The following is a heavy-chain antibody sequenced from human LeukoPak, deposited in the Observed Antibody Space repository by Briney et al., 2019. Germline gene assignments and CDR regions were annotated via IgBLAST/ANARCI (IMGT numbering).Heavy chain of an antibody. Sequence: SETLSLTCTVSGGSISSSSYYWGWIRQPPGKGLEWIGSIYYSGSTYYNPSLKSRVTISVDTSKNQFSLKLSSVTAADTAVYYCARVYSSGWYNWFDPWGQGTLVTVSS. CDR3: ARVYSSGWYNWFDP. V-gene: IGHV4-39*07. CDR1: GGSISSSSYY. D-gene: IGHD6-19*01. J-gene: IGHJ5*02. CDR2: IYYSGST.